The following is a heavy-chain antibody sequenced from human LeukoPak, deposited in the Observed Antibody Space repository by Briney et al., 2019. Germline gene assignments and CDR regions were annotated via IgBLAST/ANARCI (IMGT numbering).Heavy chain of an antibody. CDR2: IRSKVYGGTP. CDR1: GFTFGDYA. Sequence: SLRLSCTASGFTFGDYAMTRVRQAPGKGLEWVGFIRSKVYGGTPEYAASVKGRFTISRDDSKGIAYLQMNSLKTEDTAVYYCTRDQTPYYWGQGTLVTVSS. V-gene: IGHV3-49*04. J-gene: IGHJ4*02. CDR3: TRDQTPYY.